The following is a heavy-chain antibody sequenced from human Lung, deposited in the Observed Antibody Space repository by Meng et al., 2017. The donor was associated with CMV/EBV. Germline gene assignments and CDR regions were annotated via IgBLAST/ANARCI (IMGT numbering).Heavy chain of an antibody. CDR3: YMGHYSGA. Sequence: GEXXKISCAASGFTFSNFWMNWVRQAPGKGLEWVANIEDNGSGVYYVDSVKGRFTISRDNARNALYLQMDRLRVEDTAVYYCYMGHYSGAWGQGNLVTVSS. CDR2: IEDNGSGV. V-gene: IGHV3-7*01. CDR1: GFTFSNFW. J-gene: IGHJ5*02. D-gene: IGHD1-26*01.